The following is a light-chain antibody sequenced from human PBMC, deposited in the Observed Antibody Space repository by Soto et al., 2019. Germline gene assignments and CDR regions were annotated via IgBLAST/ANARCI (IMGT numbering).Light chain of an antibody. CDR2: GAF. Sequence: EIVLTQSPGTLSLSPGERATLSCRASQSVSSNLAWYQQKPGQAPSLLIYGAFTRATGIPARFSGTGSGTEFTLTICSLQSEDFALYYCQQYNDWPLTFGQGTKVDIK. J-gene: IGKJ1*01. CDR1: QSVSSN. V-gene: IGKV3-15*01. CDR3: QQYNDWPLT.